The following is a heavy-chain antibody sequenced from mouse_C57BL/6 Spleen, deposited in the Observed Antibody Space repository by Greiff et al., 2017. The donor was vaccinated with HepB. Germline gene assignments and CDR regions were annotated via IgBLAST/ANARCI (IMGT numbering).Heavy chain of an antibody. V-gene: IGHV1-55*01. CDR2: IYPGSGST. D-gene: IGHD1-1*01. CDR3: ARRTTVVASYGYFDV. Sequence: VQLQQPGAELVKPGASVKMSCKASGYTFTSYWITWVKQRPGQGLEWIGDIYPGSGSTNYNEKFKSKATLTVDTASSTAYMQLSSLTSEDSAVYYCARRTTVVASYGYFDVWGTGTTVTVSS. CDR1: GYTFTSYW. J-gene: IGHJ1*03.